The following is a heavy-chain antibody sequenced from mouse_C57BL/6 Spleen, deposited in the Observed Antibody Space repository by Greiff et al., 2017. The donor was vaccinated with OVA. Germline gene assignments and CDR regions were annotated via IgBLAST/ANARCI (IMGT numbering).Heavy chain of an antibody. Sequence: VMLVESGAELARPGASVKLSCKASGYTFTSYGISWVKQRTGQGLEWIGEIYPRSGNTYYNEKFKGKATLTADKSSSTAYMELRSLTSEDSAVYFCAREAGYYFDYWGQGTTLTVSS. CDR2: IYPRSGNT. CDR3: AREAGYYFDY. CDR1: GYTFTSYG. V-gene: IGHV1-81*01. J-gene: IGHJ2*01.